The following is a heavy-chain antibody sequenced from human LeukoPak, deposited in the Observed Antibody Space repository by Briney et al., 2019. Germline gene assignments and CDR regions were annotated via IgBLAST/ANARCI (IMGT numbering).Heavy chain of an antibody. CDR2: INPNSGGT. D-gene: IGHD7-27*01. V-gene: IGHV1-2*02. Sequence: GASVKVSCKASGYTFTSYDINWMRQAPGQGLEWMGWINPNSGGTNYAQKFQGRVTMTRDTSISTAYMELSRLRSDDTAVYYCARDSASLGMGDYWGQGTLVTVSS. J-gene: IGHJ4*02. CDR1: GYTFTSYD. CDR3: ARDSASLGMGDY.